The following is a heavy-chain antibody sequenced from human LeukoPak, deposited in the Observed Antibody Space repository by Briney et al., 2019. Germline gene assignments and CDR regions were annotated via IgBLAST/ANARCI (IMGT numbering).Heavy chain of an antibody. CDR2: IIPIFGTV. CDR1: RGTFSSYA. CDR3: ARALSPDIAVAETGYYFDY. J-gene: IGHJ4*02. V-gene: IGHV1-69*13. D-gene: IGHD6-19*01. Sequence: SVKVSCKASRGTFSSYAISWVRQATGQGLEWMGGIIPIFGTVNYAQKFQGRVTITADESTSTAYMELSSLRSEDTAVYYCARALSPDIAVAETGYYFDYWGQGTLVTVSS.